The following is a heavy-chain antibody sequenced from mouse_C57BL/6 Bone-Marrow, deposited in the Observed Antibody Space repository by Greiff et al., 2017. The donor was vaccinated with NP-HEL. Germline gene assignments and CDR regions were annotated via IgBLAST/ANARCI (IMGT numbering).Heavy chain of an antibody. Sequence: ESGPGLVKPSQSLSLTCSVTGYSITSGYYWNWIRQFPGNKLEWMGYISYDGSNNYNPSLKNRISITRDTSKNQFFLKLNSVTTEDTATYYCAREGAYYGNYDYWGQGTTLTVSS. V-gene: IGHV3-6*01. CDR3: AREGAYYGNYDY. CDR2: ISYDGSN. D-gene: IGHD2-1*01. CDR1: GYSITSGYY. J-gene: IGHJ2*01.